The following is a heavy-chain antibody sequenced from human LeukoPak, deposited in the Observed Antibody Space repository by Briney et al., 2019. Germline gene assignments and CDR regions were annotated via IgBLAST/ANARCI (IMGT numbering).Heavy chain of an antibody. Sequence: PSETLSLTCAVYGGSFSGYYCSWIRQPPGKGLEWIGEINHSGGTNYNPSLKSRVTISVDTSKNQFSLNLSSVTAADTAVYYCARTLWKSSSSRWGQGTLVTVSS. J-gene: IGHJ4*02. V-gene: IGHV4-34*01. D-gene: IGHD6-6*01. CDR2: INHSGGT. CDR1: GGSFSGYY. CDR3: ARTLWKSSSSR.